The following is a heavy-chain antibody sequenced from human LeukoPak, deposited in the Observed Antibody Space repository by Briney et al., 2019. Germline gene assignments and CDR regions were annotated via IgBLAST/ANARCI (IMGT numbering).Heavy chain of an antibody. J-gene: IGHJ4*02. CDR1: GLTFSDYY. D-gene: IGHD3-10*01. V-gene: IGHV3-11*03. CDR2: ISGSSAYT. Sequence: GGSLRLSCAASGLTFSDYYMSWIRQAPRQELEWLSYISGSSAYTNYADSVKGRFTISRDNAKNSLYLQMNSLRAEDTAVYYCARISGSGSYYGPFDYWGQGTLVTVSS. CDR3: ARISGSGSYYGPFDY.